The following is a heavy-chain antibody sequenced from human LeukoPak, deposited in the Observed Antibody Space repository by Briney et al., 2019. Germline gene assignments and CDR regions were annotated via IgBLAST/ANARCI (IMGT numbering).Heavy chain of an antibody. CDR3: ARRGYTASYYFLDS. CDR1: GDFFRSYW. V-gene: IGHV4-4*07. CDR2: IYATGST. Sequence: PSETLSLTCDVSGDFFRSYWWGWVRQPAGKGLEWIGRIYATGSTNFNPSLKSRLTMSMDTSTNQFSLKLTSVTAADTAVYFCARRGYTASYYFLDSWSQGILATVSS. J-gene: IGHJ4*02. D-gene: IGHD1-26*01.